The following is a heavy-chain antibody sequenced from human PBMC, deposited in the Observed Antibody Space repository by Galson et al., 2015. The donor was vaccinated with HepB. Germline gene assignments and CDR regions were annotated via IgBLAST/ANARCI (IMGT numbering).Heavy chain of an antibody. V-gene: IGHV1-69*13. D-gene: IGHD2-2*01. J-gene: IGHJ5*02. CDR1: GGTFSSYA. CDR3: ARGARYCSSTSCYFGRWFDP. CDR2: IIPIFGTA. Sequence: SVKVSCKASGGTFSSYAISWVRQAPGQGLEWMGGIIPIFGTANYAQKFQGRVTITADESTSTAYMELSSLRSEDTAVYYCARGARYCSSTSCYFGRWFDPWGQGTLVTVSS.